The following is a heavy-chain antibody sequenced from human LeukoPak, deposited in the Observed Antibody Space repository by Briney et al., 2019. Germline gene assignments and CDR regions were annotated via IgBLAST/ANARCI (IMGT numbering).Heavy chain of an antibody. Sequence: GGSLRLSCAASGFTFSSYAMSWVRQAPGKGLEWVSVIYSGGSTYYADSVKGRFTISRDNSKNTLYLQMNSLRAEDTAVYYCARGTTVVTPGYFQHWGQGTLVTVSS. D-gene: IGHD4-23*01. CDR3: ARGTTVVTPGYFQH. V-gene: IGHV3-66*01. J-gene: IGHJ1*01. CDR2: IYSGGST. CDR1: GFTFSSYA.